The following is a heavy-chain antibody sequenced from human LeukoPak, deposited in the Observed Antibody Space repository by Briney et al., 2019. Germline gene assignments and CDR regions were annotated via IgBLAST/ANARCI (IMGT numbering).Heavy chain of an antibody. CDR3: ARDGELPADY. D-gene: IGHD1-26*01. Sequence: QPGRSLRLSCAASGFTFSSYGMHWVRQAPGKGLEWVAVIWYDGSNKYYADSVEGRFTISRDNSKNTLYLQMNSLRAEDTAVYYCARDGELPADYWGQGTLVTVSS. CDR2: IWYDGSNK. J-gene: IGHJ4*02. V-gene: IGHV3-33*01. CDR1: GFTFSSYG.